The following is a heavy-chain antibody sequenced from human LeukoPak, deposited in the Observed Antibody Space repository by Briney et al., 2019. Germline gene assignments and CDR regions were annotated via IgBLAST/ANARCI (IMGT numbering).Heavy chain of an antibody. V-gene: IGHV4-31*03. D-gene: IGHD3-22*01. J-gene: IGHJ3*02. Sequence: SETLSLTCTVSGGSISSGGYYWSWIRQHPGKGLEWIGYIYYSGSTYYNPSLKSRVTISVDTSKNQFSLKLSSVTAADTAVYYCARDPEYYYDSSGYYNDAFDIWGQGTMVTVSS. CDR2: IYYSGST. CDR3: ARDPEYYYDSSGYYNDAFDI. CDR1: GGSISSGGYY.